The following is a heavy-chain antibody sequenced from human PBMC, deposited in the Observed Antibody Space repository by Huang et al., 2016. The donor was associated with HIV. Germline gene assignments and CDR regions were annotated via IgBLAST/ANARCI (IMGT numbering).Heavy chain of an antibody. CDR3: AKDREDSAYQLDY. V-gene: IGHV3-30*18. J-gene: IGHJ4*02. D-gene: IGHD5-12*01. CDR2: ISYDGSYQ. Sequence: QVQLVESGGGVVQPGRSLRLSCAASGFTFSNYGVHWVRQAPVKGLEWVAAISYDGSYQYYSDSVKGRFTISRDDSQNTLYLQMSSLRAEDTAAYFCAKDREDSAYQLDYWGQGTRVTVSS. CDR1: GFTFSNYG.